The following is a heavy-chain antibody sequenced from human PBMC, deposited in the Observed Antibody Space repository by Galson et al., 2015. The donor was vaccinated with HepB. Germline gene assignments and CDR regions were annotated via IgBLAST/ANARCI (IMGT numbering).Heavy chain of an antibody. Sequence: SVKVSCKASGYTFTGYYMHWVRQAPGQGLEWMGWINPNSGGTNYAQKFQGRVTMTRDTSISTAYMELSRLRSDDTAVYYCARDGIGGDDYYYGMDVWGQGTTVTVSS. D-gene: IGHD2-21*02. J-gene: IGHJ6*02. CDR2: INPNSGGT. V-gene: IGHV1-2*02. CDR1: GYTFTGYY. CDR3: ARDGIGGDDYYYGMDV.